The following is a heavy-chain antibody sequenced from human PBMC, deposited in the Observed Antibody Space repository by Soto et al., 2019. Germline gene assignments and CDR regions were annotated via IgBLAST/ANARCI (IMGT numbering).Heavy chain of an antibody. CDR2: ISGSGGST. CDR1: GFTFSSDA. J-gene: IGHJ4*02. V-gene: IGHV3-23*01. Sequence: EVPLLESGGGLVQPGGSLRLSFAASGFTFSSDAMRWVRQAPVKGLEWVSAISGSGGSTYYADSVKGRFTISRENSTNTLYLQMNSLRAEDTAVYYCARRGSGSYYDYWGQGKLVTVSS. CDR3: ARRGSGSYYDY. D-gene: IGHD1-26*01.